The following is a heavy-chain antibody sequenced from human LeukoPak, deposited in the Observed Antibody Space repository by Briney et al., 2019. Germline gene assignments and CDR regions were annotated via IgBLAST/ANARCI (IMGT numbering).Heavy chain of an antibody. Sequence: PGGSLRLSCAASGFTFSTYAMGWVRQAPGKGLEWVSAISGSGNNTYYADSVKGRFTISRDNSKNSLYLQMNSLRAEDTAVYYCAKSGSSSYYYYMDVWGKGTTVTVSS. D-gene: IGHD6-6*01. CDR1: GFTFSTYA. CDR3: AKSGSSSYYYYMDV. CDR2: ISGSGNNT. V-gene: IGHV3-23*01. J-gene: IGHJ6*03.